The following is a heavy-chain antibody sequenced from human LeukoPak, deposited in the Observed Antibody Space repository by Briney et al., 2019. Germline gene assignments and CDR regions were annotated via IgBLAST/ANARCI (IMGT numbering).Heavy chain of an antibody. J-gene: IGHJ6*02. V-gene: IGHV1-18*01. CDR2: ISAYNGNT. CDR3: ARGDFWSGYYYYGMDV. CDR1: VYTFTSYG. Sequence: GASVKVSCKASVYTFTSYGISWVRQAPGQGLEWMGWISAYNGNTNYPQKLQGRVTMTTDTSRSTAYMELRSLRSDDTAVYYCARGDFWSGYYYYGMDVWGQGTTVTVSS. D-gene: IGHD3-3*01.